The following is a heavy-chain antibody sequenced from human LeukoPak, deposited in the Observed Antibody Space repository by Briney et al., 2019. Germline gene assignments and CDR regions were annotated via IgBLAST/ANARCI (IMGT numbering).Heavy chain of an antibody. Sequence: SQTLSLTCTVSGGSISSGGYYWSWIRQHPGKGLEWIGYIYYSGSTYYNPSLKSRVTISVDTSKNQFSLKLSSVTAADTAVYYCARDSSYYDYVRGSYRYGFDPWGQGTLVTVSS. CDR2: IYYSGST. CDR3: ARDSSYYDYVRGSYRYGFDP. D-gene: IGHD3-16*02. V-gene: IGHV4-31*03. CDR1: GGSISSGGYY. J-gene: IGHJ5*02.